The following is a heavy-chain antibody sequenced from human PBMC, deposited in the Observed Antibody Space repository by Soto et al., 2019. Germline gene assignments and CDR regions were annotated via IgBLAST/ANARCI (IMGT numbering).Heavy chain of an antibody. CDR2: LSWDSDYI. V-gene: IGHV3-9*01. Sequence: EVQLVESGGGVVQPGRSLSLSCVASGFTFDDYAMHWVRQAPGKGLEWVAGLSWDSDYIDYASSVRGRFAISRDNAKNSLYWHMHSLGAEDTALYYFVTDMTGGRVALAGNVPVYYYAMDVWGQGTTGTVSS. D-gene: IGHD6-19*01. J-gene: IGHJ6*02. CDR3: VTDMTGGRVALAGNVPVYYYAMDV. CDR1: GFTFDDYA.